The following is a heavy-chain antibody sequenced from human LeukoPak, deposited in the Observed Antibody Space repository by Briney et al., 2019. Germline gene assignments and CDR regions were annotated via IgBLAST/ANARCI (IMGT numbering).Heavy chain of an antibody. CDR1: GFTFSSYA. CDR2: ISYDGSNK. CDR3: ATPITGNDGDY. Sequence: PGGSLRLSCAASGFTFSSYAMHWVRQAPGKGLEWVAVISYDGSNKYYADSVKGRFTISRDNSKNTLYLQMNSLRAEDTAVYCCATPITGNDGDYWGQGTLVTVSS. V-gene: IGHV3-30-3*01. J-gene: IGHJ4*02. D-gene: IGHD1-20*01.